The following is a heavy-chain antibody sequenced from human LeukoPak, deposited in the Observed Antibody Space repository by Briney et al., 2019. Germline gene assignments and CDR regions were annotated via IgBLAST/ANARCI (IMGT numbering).Heavy chain of an antibody. D-gene: IGHD5-24*01. CDR2: MYLSGTT. CDR3: ASGLRDGYTSISY. V-gene: IGHV4-4*02. Sequence: PSETLSLTCTVSGDSINSLDLWSWVRQPPGKGLEWIGEMYLSGTTHSNPSVKSRVTISIDKSKNQFFLNLSSVTAADAAVYYCASGLRDGYTSISYWGQGTLVTVSS. CDR1: GDSINSLDL. J-gene: IGHJ4*02.